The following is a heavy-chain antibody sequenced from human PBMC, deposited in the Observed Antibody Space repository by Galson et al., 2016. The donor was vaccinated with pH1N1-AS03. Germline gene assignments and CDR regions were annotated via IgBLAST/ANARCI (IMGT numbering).Heavy chain of an antibody. D-gene: IGHD3-22*01. Sequence: SLRLSCAASGFKFADYTMHWVRQGPGKGLEWVAGISWNNESISYADSLKGRFTISRDNAKNSLYLQMDSLTTEDTALYYCAARYYYETIAYYLLDPFHIWGQGTKVTVSS. CDR2: ISWNNESI. J-gene: IGHJ3*02. CDR1: GFKFADYT. CDR3: AARYYYETIAYYLLDPFHI. V-gene: IGHV3-9*01.